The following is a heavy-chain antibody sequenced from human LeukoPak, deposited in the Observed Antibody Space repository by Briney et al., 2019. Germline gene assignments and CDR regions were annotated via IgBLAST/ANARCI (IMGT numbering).Heavy chain of an antibody. V-gene: IGHV3-48*03. D-gene: IGHD5-12*01. CDR1: GFTFSNYE. Sequence: GGSLRLSCAASGFTFSNYEMNWVRQAPGKGLEWVSYISSSGSTIYYADSVKGRFTISRDVSANALSLQMNSLRVDDTAIYYCARFVYSGLDWQSGFDSWGQGTLVSVSS. CDR2: ISSSGSTI. CDR3: ARFVYSGLDWQSGFDS. J-gene: IGHJ4*02.